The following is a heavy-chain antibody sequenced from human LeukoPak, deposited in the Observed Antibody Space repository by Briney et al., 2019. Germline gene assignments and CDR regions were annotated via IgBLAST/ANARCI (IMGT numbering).Heavy chain of an antibody. J-gene: IGHJ4*02. CDR2: IWYDGSNK. V-gene: IGHV3-33*06. D-gene: IGHD6-13*01. CDR1: GFTFSSYG. Sequence: GRSLRLSCAASGFTFSSYGMHWVRQAPGKGLEWVAVIWYDGSNKYYADSVKGRFTISSDNSKNTLYLQMNSLRAEDTAVYYCAKEYSSSWPVGIDYWGQGTLVTVSS. CDR3: AKEYSSSWPVGIDY.